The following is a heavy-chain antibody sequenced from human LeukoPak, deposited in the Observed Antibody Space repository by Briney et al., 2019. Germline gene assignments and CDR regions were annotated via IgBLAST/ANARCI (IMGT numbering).Heavy chain of an antibody. CDR1: GYTFTSYA. Sequence: GASVKVSCKASGYTFTSYAMHWVRQAPGQRLEWMGWINAGNGNTKYSQKFQGRVTITRDTSASTAYMELSSLRSEDTAVYYCARDREPPGDYGDPFQHWGQGTLVTVSS. CDR3: ARDREPPGDYGDPFQH. D-gene: IGHD4-17*01. CDR2: INAGNGNT. V-gene: IGHV1-3*01. J-gene: IGHJ1*01.